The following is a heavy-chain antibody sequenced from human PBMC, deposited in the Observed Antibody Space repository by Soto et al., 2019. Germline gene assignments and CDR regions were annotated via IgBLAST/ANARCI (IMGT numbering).Heavy chain of an antibody. CDR3: ARDRAIVVVTATHYFDY. Sequence: ASVKVSCKASGYIFTSYGISWVRQAPGQGLEWMGWISAYNGNTNYAEKLQGRVTMTTDTSTSTAYMELRSLRSDDTAVYYCARDRAIVVVTATHYFDYWCQGTLVTVSS. CDR1: GYIFTSYG. J-gene: IGHJ4*02. D-gene: IGHD2-21*02. V-gene: IGHV1-18*01. CDR2: ISAYNGNT.